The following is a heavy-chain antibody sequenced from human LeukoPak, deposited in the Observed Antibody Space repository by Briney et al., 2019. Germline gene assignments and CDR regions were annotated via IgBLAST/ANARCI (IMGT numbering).Heavy chain of an antibody. V-gene: IGHV1-69*13. D-gene: IGHD5-18*01. CDR3: ARVGAVDTAMVTSSSLDY. CDR2: IIPIFGTA. CDR1: GGTFSSYA. J-gene: IGHJ4*02. Sequence: ASVKVSCKASGGTFSSYAISWVRQAPGQGLEWMGGIIPIFGTANYAQKFQGRATITADESTSTAYMELSSLRSEDTAVYYCARVGAVDTAMVTSSSLDYWGQGTLVTVSS.